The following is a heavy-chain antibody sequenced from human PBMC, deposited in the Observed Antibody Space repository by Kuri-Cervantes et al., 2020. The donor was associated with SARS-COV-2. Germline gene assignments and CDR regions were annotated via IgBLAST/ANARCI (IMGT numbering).Heavy chain of an antibody. D-gene: IGHD1-26*01. CDR3: ARSIGAWELQLGYDAFDI. V-gene: IGHV5-51*01. Sequence: GESLKLPCQGSGYSFTSYWIGWVRQMPGKGLEWMGIIYPGDSDTRYSPSFQGQVTISADKSISTAYLQWSSLKASDTAMYYCARSIGAWELQLGYDAFDIWGQGTMVTVSS. CDR2: IYPGDSDT. CDR1: GYSFTSYW. J-gene: IGHJ3*02.